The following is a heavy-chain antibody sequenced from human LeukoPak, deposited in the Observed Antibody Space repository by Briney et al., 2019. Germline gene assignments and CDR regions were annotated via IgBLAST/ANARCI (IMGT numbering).Heavy chain of an antibody. CDR2: ISSGSSFI. CDR1: GFTFSTYS. J-gene: IGHJ4*02. V-gene: IGHV3-21*01. Sequence: GGSLRLSCAASGFTFSTYSMNWVRQAPGKGLEWASSISSGSSFIYYADSVKGRFTISSDNAKNSLFMQMNSLRAEDTAVYYCARESSGYFYWGQGTLVTVSS. D-gene: IGHD3-22*01. CDR3: ARESSGYFY.